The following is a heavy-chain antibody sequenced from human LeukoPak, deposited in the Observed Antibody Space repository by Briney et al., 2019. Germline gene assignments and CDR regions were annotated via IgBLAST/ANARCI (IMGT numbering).Heavy chain of an antibody. Sequence: ASVKVSCRASGYTFTTYDINWVRQATGQGLEWMGWMNPNSGNTGYAQKFQGRVTMTRNTSISTAYMELSSLRSEDTAVYYCARGPNKSDGGNSGSAWFDPWGQGTLVTVSS. J-gene: IGHJ5*02. D-gene: IGHD4-23*01. V-gene: IGHV1-8*01. CDR2: MNPNSGNT. CDR3: ARGPNKSDGGNSGSAWFDP. CDR1: GYTFTTYD.